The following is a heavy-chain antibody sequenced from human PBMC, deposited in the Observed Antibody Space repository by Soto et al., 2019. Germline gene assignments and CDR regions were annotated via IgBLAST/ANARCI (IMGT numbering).Heavy chain of an antibody. V-gene: IGHV3-48*01. CDR1: GFTCVGYG. CDR3: ARDLPYSSGWYVLSDY. J-gene: IGHJ4*02. Sequence: GGSLRLSCGASGFTCVGYGVSWVRQAPGKGLEWVSYISSSSSTIYYADSVKGRFTISRDNAKNSLYLQMNSLRAEDTAVYYCARDLPYSSGWYVLSDYWGQGTLVTVSS. D-gene: IGHD6-19*01. CDR2: ISSSSSTI.